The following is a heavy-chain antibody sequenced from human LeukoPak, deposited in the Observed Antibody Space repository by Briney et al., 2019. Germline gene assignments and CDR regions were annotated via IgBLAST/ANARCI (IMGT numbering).Heavy chain of an antibody. D-gene: IGHD6-13*01. CDR2: IYYSGST. CDR3: AQSLGSSNWIGNWFDP. Sequence: SETLSLTCTVSGGSISSYYWGWIRQPPGKGLEWIGSIYYSGSTYYNPSLKSRVTISVDTSKNQFSLKLSSVTAADTAVYYCAQSLGSSNWIGNWFDPWGQGTLVTVSS. V-gene: IGHV4-39*01. J-gene: IGHJ5*02. CDR1: GGSISSYY.